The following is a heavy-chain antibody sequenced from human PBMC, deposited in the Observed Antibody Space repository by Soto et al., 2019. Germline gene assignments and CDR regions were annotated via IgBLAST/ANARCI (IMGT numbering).Heavy chain of an antibody. CDR3: AIGGADRPLHYYYYYGMDV. CDR1: VDSVPINAAA. V-gene: IGHV6-1*01. D-gene: IGHD6-6*01. Sequence: PSPTLSLPNRIAVDSVPINAAALNWIRQSPSRAHDLLGRTYYRSKWYNDYAVSVKSRLTINPDTSKNQFSLQLNSVTPQDTAVYYCAIGGADRPLHYYYYYGMDVWGKGTTVTV. J-gene: IGHJ6*04. CDR2: TYYRSKWYN.